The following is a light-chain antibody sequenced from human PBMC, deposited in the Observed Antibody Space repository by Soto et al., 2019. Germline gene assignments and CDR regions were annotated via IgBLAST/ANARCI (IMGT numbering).Light chain of an antibody. CDR3: QNYNSASRT. V-gene: IGKV4-1*01. Sequence: DIVMTQSPDSLAVSLGESTTINCKSSQSVLYSSNNKNYLAWYQQKPGQAPRLLIYGASTRATGIPARFSGSGSGTEFTLTISSLQPEDVATYYCQNYNSASRTFGQGTKVDI. J-gene: IGKJ1*01. CDR1: QSVLYSSNNKNY. CDR2: GAS.